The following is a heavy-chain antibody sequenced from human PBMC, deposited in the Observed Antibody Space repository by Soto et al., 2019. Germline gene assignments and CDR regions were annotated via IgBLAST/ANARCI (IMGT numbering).Heavy chain of an antibody. V-gene: IGHV5-51*01. CDR2: IYPGDSDI. CDR1: GYNFTNYW. Sequence: PGESLKISCKRFGYNFTNYWIGWVRQMPGKGLEWMGIIYPGDSDISYSPSFQGQLIISSDKAISTAYRQWSSLKASDTAMYYCAILTSYIHSRGYYNRHDAFDIWGQGAMVTVS. D-gene: IGHD3-22*01. CDR3: AILTSYIHSRGYYNRHDAFDI. J-gene: IGHJ3*02.